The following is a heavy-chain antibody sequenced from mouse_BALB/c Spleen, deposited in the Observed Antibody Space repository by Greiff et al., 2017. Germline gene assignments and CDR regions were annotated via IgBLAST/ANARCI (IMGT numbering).Heavy chain of an antibody. V-gene: IGHV5-17*02. CDR3: AREGTTVVATEAMDY. D-gene: IGHD1-1*01. J-gene: IGHJ4*01. Sequence: EVKLVESGGGLVQPGGSRKLSCAASGFTFSSFGMHWVRQAPEKGLEWVAYISSGSSTIYYADTVKGRFTISRDNPKNTLFLQMTSLRSEDTAMYYCAREGTTVVATEAMDYWGQGTSVTVSS. CDR2: ISSGSSTI. CDR1: GFTFSSFG.